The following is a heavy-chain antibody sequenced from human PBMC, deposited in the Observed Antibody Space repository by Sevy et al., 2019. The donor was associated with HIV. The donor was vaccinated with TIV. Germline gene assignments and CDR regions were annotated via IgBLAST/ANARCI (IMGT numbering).Heavy chain of an antibody. D-gene: IGHD3-10*01. J-gene: IGHJ6*02. CDR3: AKQPFGGSQYYYGMDV. Sequence: SETLSLTCTVSGGSINSYHWSWIRQPPGKGLEWIGYFYHSGSTNYNPSLKSRVTISIDTSKNQFSLKLTSVTAADTAVYYCAKQPFGGSQYYYGMDVWGQWTTVTVSS. V-gene: IGHV4-59*08. CDR1: GGSINSYH. CDR2: FYHSGST.